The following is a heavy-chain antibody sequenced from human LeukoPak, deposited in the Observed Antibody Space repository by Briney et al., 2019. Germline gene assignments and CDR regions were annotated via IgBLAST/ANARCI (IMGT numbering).Heavy chain of an antibody. Sequence: SETLSLTCTVSGGSISSSSYYWGWIRQPPGKGLEWIGSIYYSGSTYYNPSLKSRVTISVDTSKNQFSLKLSSVTAADTAVYYCASGEFDSRGYYGYGGQGTLVTVSS. J-gene: IGHJ4*02. CDR3: ASGEFDSRGYYGY. V-gene: IGHV4-39*01. D-gene: IGHD3-22*01. CDR2: IYYSGST. CDR1: GGSISSSSYY.